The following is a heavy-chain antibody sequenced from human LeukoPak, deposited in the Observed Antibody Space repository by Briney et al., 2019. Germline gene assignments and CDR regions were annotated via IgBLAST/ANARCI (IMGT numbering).Heavy chain of an antibody. CDR1: GGSISTANYY. J-gene: IGHJ4*02. V-gene: IGHV4-39*07. Sequence: PSETLSLTCTVSGGSISTANYYWGWIRQPPGKGLEWIGNIFYSGSTYYNPSLKSRVTISVDTSKNQFSLKLSSVTAADTAVYYCARAMVRGVIIGWGQGTLVTVSS. D-gene: IGHD3-10*01. CDR2: IFYSGST. CDR3: ARAMVRGVIIG.